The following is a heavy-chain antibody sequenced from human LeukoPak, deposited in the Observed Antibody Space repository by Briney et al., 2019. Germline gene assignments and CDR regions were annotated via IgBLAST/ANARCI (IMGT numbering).Heavy chain of an antibody. V-gene: IGHV3-66*01. Sequence: GGSLRLSCAASGFTVSSKYMSWVRQAPGKGLEWVSVIYSGGSTYYADSVKGRFTISRDNSKNTLYLQMNSLRAEDTAVYYCARDGRSGNFDKWGQGTLVSVSS. CDR2: IYSGGST. D-gene: IGHD1-26*01. CDR3: ARDGRSGNFDK. J-gene: IGHJ4*02. CDR1: GFTVSSKY.